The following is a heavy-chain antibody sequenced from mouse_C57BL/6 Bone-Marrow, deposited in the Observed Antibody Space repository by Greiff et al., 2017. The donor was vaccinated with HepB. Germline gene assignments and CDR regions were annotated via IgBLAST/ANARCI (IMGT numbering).Heavy chain of an antibody. CDR1: GYTFTSYG. J-gene: IGHJ4*01. D-gene: IGHD2-3*01. CDR3: ARRRGYYFYAMDY. CDR2: IYPRSGNT. V-gene: IGHV1-81*01. Sequence: VQLKESGAELARPGASVKLSCKASGYTFTSYGISWVKQRTGQGLEWIGEIYPRSGNTYYNEKFKGKATLTADKSSSTAYMELRSLTSEDSAVYFCARRRGYYFYAMDYWGQGTSVTVSS.